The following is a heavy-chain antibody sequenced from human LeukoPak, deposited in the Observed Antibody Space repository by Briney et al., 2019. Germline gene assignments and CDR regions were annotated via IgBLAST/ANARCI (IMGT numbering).Heavy chain of an antibody. CDR2: INPNSGGT. CDR1: GYTFTGYY. D-gene: IGHD2-2*01. Sequence: ASVKVSCRASGYTFTGYYMHWVRQAPGQGLEWMGWINPNSGGTNYAQKFQGRVTMTRDTSISTAYMELSRLRSDDTAVYYCARDQGRYCSSTSCYFGYWGQGTLVTVSS. V-gene: IGHV1-2*02. J-gene: IGHJ4*02. CDR3: ARDQGRYCSSTSCYFGY.